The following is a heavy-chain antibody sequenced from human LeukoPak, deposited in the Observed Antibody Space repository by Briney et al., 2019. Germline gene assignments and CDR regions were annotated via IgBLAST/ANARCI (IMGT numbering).Heavy chain of an antibody. D-gene: IGHD3-22*01. V-gene: IGHV3-48*03. CDR2: ISSSGSTI. Sequence: GGSLRLSCAASGFTFSSYEMNWVRQAPGKGLEWVSYISSSGSTIYYADSVKGRFTISRDNAKDSLYLQMNSLRAEDTAVYYCARAQRMIVPNFDFWGQGTLVTVSS. CDR1: GFTFSSYE. J-gene: IGHJ4*02. CDR3: ARAQRMIVPNFDF.